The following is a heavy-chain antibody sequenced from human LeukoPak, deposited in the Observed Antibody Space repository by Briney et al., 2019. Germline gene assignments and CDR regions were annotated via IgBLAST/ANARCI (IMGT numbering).Heavy chain of an antibody. CDR3: AGGSPTSLDY. CDR1: GFTFSSYW. V-gene: IGHV3-74*01. J-gene: IGHJ4*02. Sequence: GGSLTLSCAAAGFTFSSYWRHWVRHAPGKGLVWVSRITSDGRTTSHADSVRGRFTISRDNAKNTLFLQMNSLRAEDTAVYYCAGGSPTSLDYWGQGALVTVSS. D-gene: IGHD4-11*01. CDR2: ITSDGRTT.